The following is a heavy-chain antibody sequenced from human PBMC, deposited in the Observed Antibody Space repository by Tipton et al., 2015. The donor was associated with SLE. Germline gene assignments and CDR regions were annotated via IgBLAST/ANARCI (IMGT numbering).Heavy chain of an antibody. J-gene: IGHJ3*02. CDR1: GDSINSHY. Sequence: TLSLTCTVSGDSINSHYWSWIRQPAGKGLQWIGRIYPSGSINYNPSLKSRVTMSVDTSKNQFSLRLNSVTAADTALCYCSGGGGATMGGYAFEIWGQGTMVTVSS. CDR3: SGGGGATMGGYAFEI. V-gene: IGHV4-4*07. D-gene: IGHD1-26*01. CDR2: IYPSGSI.